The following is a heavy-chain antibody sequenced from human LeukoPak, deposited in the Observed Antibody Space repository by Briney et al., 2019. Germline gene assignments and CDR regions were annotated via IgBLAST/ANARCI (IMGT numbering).Heavy chain of an antibody. CDR2: INPNSGGT. D-gene: IGHD3-22*01. CDR1: GYTFTGYY. J-gene: IGHJ4*02. Sequence: GASVKVSCKASGYTFTGYYMHWVRQAPGQGLEWMGWINPNSGGTNYAQKSQGRVTMTRDTSISTAYMELSRLRSDDTAVYYCARVAYDSSGYIHLYFDYWGQGTLVTVSS. V-gene: IGHV1-2*02. CDR3: ARVAYDSSGYIHLYFDY.